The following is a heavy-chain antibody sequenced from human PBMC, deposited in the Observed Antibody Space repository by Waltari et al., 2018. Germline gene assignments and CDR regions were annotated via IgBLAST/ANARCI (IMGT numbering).Heavy chain of an antibody. CDR2: IRSSSSYI. CDR1: GFTFSSYS. J-gene: IGHJ6*02. V-gene: IGHV3-21*01. Sequence: EVQLVASGGGLVKPGGSLRLSCAASGFTFSSYSMNWVRQSPGKGLEWVSSIRSSSSYIYYADSVKGRFTISRDNAKNSLYLQMNSLRAEDTAVYYCARDPRYGSGRYYYYYYGMDVWGQGTTVTVSS. D-gene: IGHD3-10*01. CDR3: ARDPRYGSGRYYYYYYGMDV.